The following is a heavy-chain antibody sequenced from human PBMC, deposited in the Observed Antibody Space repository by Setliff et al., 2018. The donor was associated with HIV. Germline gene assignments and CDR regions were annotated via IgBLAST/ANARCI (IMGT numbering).Heavy chain of an antibody. Sequence: SETLSLTCAVSGYSVSSGYFWGWIRQPPGKGLEWIGSIFHTGSTYYRDSVKGRFTLSRDNSKNTVYLQVGSLRPDDTAMYYCARSRPYNSALDYWGQGTLVTVSS. V-gene: IGHV4-38-2*01. CDR1: GYSVSSGYF. D-gene: IGHD6-25*01. CDR3: ARSRPYNSALDY. J-gene: IGHJ4*02. CDR2: IFHTGST.